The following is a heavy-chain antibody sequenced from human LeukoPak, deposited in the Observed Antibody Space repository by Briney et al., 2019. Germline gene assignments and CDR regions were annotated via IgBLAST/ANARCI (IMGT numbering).Heavy chain of an antibody. CDR1: GGSTSSYY. CDR3: ARLGLPRSWFDP. D-gene: IGHD5-18*01. J-gene: IGHJ5*02. CDR2: IYYSGST. V-gene: IGHV4-59*08. Sequence: SETLSLTCTVSGGSTSSYYWSWIRQPPGKGLEWIGYIYYSGSTNYNPSLKSRLTISVDTSKNQFSLKLSPVTAADTAVYYCARLGLPRSWFDPWGQGTLVTVSS.